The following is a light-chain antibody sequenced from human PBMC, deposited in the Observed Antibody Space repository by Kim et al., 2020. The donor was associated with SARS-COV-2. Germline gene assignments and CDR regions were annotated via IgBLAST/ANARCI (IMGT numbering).Light chain of an antibody. V-gene: IGKV1-5*03. J-gene: IGKJ1*01. CDR2: KSS. CDR1: QSIERW. Sequence: LSASVGDTVTIPCRASQSIERWVAWYQQKPGRAPKLLIYKSSILEPGVPSKFSGSGFGTEFTLTIGGLQPGDSATYYCQQYYTWTFGQGTKVDIK. CDR3: QQYYTWT.